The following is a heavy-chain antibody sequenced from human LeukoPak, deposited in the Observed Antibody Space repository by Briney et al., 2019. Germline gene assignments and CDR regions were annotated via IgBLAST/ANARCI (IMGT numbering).Heavy chain of an antibody. CDR1: GGSISSSNW. Sequence: PSEILSLTCAVSGGSISSSNWWSWVRQPPGKGLEWIGEIYHSGSTNYNPSLKSRVTISVDKSKNQFSLKLSSVTAADTAVYYCARDRITMVRGVSPLGYWGQGTLVTVSS. V-gene: IGHV4-4*02. CDR3: ARDRITMVRGVSPLGY. J-gene: IGHJ4*02. D-gene: IGHD3-10*01. CDR2: IYHSGST.